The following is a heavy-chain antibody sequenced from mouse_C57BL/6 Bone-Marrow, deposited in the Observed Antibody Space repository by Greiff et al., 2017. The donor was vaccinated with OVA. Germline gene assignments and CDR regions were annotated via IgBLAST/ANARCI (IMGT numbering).Heavy chain of an antibody. J-gene: IGHJ2*01. CDR3: TVTYDGYYPGY. Sequence: EVQLVESGGGLVQPGGSMKLSCVASGFTFSNYWMNWVRQSPEKGLEWVGQIYLESGNSDTHYALSVKGRFTISRDDSKSSVYLQMNNLRAEDTGIEYSTVTYDGYYPGYWGQGTTLTVSS. V-gene: IGHV6-3*01. D-gene: IGHD2-3*01. CDR2: IYLESGNSDT. CDR1: GFTFSNYW.